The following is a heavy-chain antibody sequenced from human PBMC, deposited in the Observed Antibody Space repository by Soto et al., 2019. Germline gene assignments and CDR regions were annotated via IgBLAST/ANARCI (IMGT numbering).Heavy chain of an antibody. V-gene: IGHV3-74*01. Sequence: VHLVESGGGLVQPGGSLRLSCAASGFTFSNYWMHWVRQAPGKGLVWVSRIRGDGSMTNYADSVKGRFTISRDNAKNTLHVQMNSLRAEDTAVYYCVKEGLAADFDSWGQGTLVTVSS. D-gene: IGHD6-13*01. CDR2: IRGDGSMT. J-gene: IGHJ4*02. CDR3: VKEGLAADFDS. CDR1: GFTFSNYW.